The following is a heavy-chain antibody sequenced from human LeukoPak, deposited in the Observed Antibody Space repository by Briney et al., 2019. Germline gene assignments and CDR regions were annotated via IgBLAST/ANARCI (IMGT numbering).Heavy chain of an antibody. V-gene: IGHV1-2*06. CDR2: INPNSGGT. CDR1: GYTFTGYY. CDR3: ARGLAAAGTLYDY. Sequence: ASVKVSCKASGYTFTGYYMHWVRQAPGQGLEWMERINPNSGGTNYAQKFQGRVTMTRDTSISTAYMELSRLRSDDTAVYYCARGLAAAGTLYDYWGQGTLVTVSS. D-gene: IGHD6-13*01. J-gene: IGHJ4*02.